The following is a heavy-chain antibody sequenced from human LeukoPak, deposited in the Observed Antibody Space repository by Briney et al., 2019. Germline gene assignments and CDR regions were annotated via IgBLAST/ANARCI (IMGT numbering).Heavy chain of an antibody. Sequence: SQTLSLTCTVSGGSISSGGYYWSWIRQHPGKGLEWIGYIYYSGSTYYNPSLKSRVTISVDTSKNQFSLKLSSVTAADTAVYYCARTKDSSGYLRDPLEIWCQGTMVTGS. V-gene: IGHV4-31*03. CDR1: GGSISSGGYY. CDR3: ARTKDSSGYLRDPLEI. J-gene: IGHJ3*02. D-gene: IGHD3-22*01. CDR2: IYYSGST.